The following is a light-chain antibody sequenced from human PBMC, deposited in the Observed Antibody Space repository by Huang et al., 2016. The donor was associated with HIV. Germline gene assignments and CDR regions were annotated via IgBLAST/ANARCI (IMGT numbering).Light chain of an antibody. CDR2: AAS. J-gene: IGKJ2*01. V-gene: IGKV1-NL1*01. Sequence: DIQMTQSPSSLSASVRNSVTITCRASQAIAKSLACYQQKPGKAPKLLLYAASRLESGVPSRFSGSGSGTDYTLTISSLQPEDFATYYCQQYHSTPYTFGQGTKLEIK. CDR1: QAIAKS. CDR3: QQYHSTPYT.